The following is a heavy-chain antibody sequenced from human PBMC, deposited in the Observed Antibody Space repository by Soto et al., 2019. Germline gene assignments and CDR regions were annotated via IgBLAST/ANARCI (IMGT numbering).Heavy chain of an antibody. J-gene: IGHJ6*02. Sequence: PVGSLRLSCAASGFTFSSYGMHWVRQAPGKGLEWVAVISYDGSNKYYADSVKGRFTISRDNSKNTLYLQMNSLRAEDTAVYYCAKDGAYYDFWSGYYDYYYYYGMDVWGQGTTVTVSS. CDR1: GFTFSSYG. V-gene: IGHV3-30*18. CDR3: AKDGAYYDFWSGYYDYYYYYGMDV. D-gene: IGHD3-3*01. CDR2: ISYDGSNK.